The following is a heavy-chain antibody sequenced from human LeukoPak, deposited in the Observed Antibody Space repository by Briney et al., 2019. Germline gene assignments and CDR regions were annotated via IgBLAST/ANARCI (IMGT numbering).Heavy chain of an antibody. Sequence: PSETLSLTCTVSGYSISSGYYWGWIRQPPGKGLEWIGSIYHSGSTYYNPSLKSRVTISVDTSKNQFSLKLSSVTAADTAVYYCAGVPIQLWPKYYYYGMDVWGQGTTVTVSS. V-gene: IGHV4-38-2*02. CDR3: AGVPIQLWPKYYYYGMDV. J-gene: IGHJ6*02. D-gene: IGHD5-18*01. CDR2: IYHSGST. CDR1: GYSISSGYY.